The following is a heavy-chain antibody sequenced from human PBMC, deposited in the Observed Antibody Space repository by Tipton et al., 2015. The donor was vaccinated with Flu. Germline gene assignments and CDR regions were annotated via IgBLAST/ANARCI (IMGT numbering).Heavy chain of an antibody. J-gene: IGHJ6*02. Sequence: TLSLTCTVSGGSVSSGGYHWTWIRQFPGMGLEWIGSIYFSDTFYNPSLKSRVTISVDTSKNQFSLYLTSVTAADAAVYYCARDDGDYGLGSYHYYYGMDVWGQGTTVTVSS. V-gene: IGHV4-31*03. CDR3: ARDDGDYGLGSYHYYYGMDV. CDR1: GGSVSSGGYH. D-gene: IGHD3-10*01. CDR2: IYFSDT.